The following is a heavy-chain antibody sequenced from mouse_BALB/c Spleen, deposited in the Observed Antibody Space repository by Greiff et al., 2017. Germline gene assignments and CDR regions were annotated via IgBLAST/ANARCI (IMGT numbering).Heavy chain of an antibody. CDR3: ARQELLVYAMDY. CDR2: ISNGGGST. D-gene: IGHD2-1*01. CDR1: GFTFSSYT. J-gene: IGHJ4*01. Sequence: EVMLVESGGGLVQPGGSLKLSCAASGFTFSSYTMSWVRQTPEKRLEWVAYISNGGGSTYYPDTVKGRFTISRDNAKNTLYLQMSSLKSEDTAMYYCARQELLVYAMDYWGQGTSVTVSS. V-gene: IGHV5-12-2*01.